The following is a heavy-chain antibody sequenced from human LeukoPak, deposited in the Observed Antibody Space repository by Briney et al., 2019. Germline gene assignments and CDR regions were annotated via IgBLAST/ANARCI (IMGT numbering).Heavy chain of an antibody. J-gene: IGHJ4*02. Sequence: SPSETLSLTCTVSRGSISGYYWSWIRQPPGKGLEWIGYIYYSGSTNYNPSLKSRVTISVDTSKNQFSLKLSSVTAADTAVYYCARLLIAAAGPGFDYWGQGTLVTVSS. V-gene: IGHV4-59*08. CDR2: IYYSGST. CDR1: RGSISGYY. D-gene: IGHD6-13*01. CDR3: ARLLIAAAGPGFDY.